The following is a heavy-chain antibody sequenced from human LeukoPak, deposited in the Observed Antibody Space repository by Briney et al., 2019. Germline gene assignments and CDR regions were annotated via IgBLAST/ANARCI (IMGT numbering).Heavy chain of an antibody. CDR3: ARGTVYSSGWYGGYYFDY. CDR1: GFTFSLYW. V-gene: IGHV3-7*01. D-gene: IGHD6-19*01. CDR2: INPDGSQK. J-gene: IGHJ4*02. Sequence: PGGSLRLSCAASGFTFSLYWMTWVRQSPGKGLEWVADINPDGSQKYSVDSVKGRFTISRDNAKNSLYLQMNSLRVEDTAVYYCARGTVYSSGWYGGYYFDYWGQGTLVTVSS.